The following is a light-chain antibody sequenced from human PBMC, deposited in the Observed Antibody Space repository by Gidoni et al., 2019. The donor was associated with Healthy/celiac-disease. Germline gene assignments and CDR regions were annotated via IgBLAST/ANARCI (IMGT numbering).Light chain of an antibody. CDR3: QQYNSWCT. J-gene: IGKJ1*01. CDR2: KAS. V-gene: IGKV1-5*03. CDR1: QSISSW. Sequence: DIQMTQSPSPLSASVGDRVTITCRASQSISSWLAWYQQKPGKAPKLLIYKASSLESGVPSRFSGSGSGTEFTLTISSLQPDDFATYYCQQYNSWCTFGQXTKVEIK.